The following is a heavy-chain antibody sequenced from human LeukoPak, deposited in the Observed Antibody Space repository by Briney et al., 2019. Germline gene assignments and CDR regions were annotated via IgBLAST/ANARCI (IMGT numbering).Heavy chain of an antibody. Sequence: NPSETLSLTCTVFGGSISNFWGCIRQPPGKGLEWIGSIHYTGNTYYNASLKSRVTMSVDTSKNQFSLKLSSMTAADTAVYYCARHFSLGAFDIWGQGTMVSVSS. CDR3: ARHFSLGAFDI. J-gene: IGHJ3*02. CDR1: GGSISNF. D-gene: IGHD3-16*01. V-gene: IGHV4-39*01. CDR2: IHYTGNT.